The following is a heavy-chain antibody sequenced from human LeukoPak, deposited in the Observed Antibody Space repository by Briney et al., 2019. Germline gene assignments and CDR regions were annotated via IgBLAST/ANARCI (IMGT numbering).Heavy chain of an antibody. Sequence: GGSLRLSCAASGFTFSSYGMHWVRQAPGKGLEWVAIISYDGSNKYYADSVQGRFTISRDNSKNTLYLQMNSLRAEDTAVYYCAKDLGGGSGCYDLWGRGILVTVSS. CDR1: GFTFSSYG. V-gene: IGHV3-30*18. CDR2: ISYDGSNK. CDR3: AKDLGGGSGCYDL. D-gene: IGHD6-19*01. J-gene: IGHJ2*01.